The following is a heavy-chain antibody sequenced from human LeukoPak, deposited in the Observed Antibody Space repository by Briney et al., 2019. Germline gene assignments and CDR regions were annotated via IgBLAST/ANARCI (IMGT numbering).Heavy chain of an antibody. CDR2: INPSGGST. J-gene: IGHJ4*02. V-gene: IGHV1-46*01. CDR3: ARSRLLLDY. CDR1: GYTFITCY. D-gene: IGHD2-21*02. Sequence: ASVKVSCKASGYTFITCYMHWVRQAPGQGLEWMGIINPSGGSTSYAQKFQGRATMTGDTSTSTVYMELSSLRSEDTAVYYCARSRLLLDYWGQGTLVTVSS.